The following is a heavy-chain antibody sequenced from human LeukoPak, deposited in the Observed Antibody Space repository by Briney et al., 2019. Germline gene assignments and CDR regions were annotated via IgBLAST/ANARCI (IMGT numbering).Heavy chain of an antibody. V-gene: IGHV4-34*01. CDR1: GGSFSGYY. D-gene: IGHD6-25*01. CDR2: INHSGST. CDR3: ARAPRSDFDY. J-gene: IGHJ4*02. Sequence: PSETLCLTCAVYGGSFSGYYWSWIRQPPGKGLEWIGEINHSGSTNYNPSLKSRVTISVDTSKNQFSLKLSSVTAADTAVYYCARAPRSDFDYWGQGTLVTVSS.